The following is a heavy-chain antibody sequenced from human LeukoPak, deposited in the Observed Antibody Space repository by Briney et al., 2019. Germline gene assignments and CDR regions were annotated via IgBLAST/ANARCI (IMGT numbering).Heavy chain of an antibody. V-gene: IGHV1-69*04. J-gene: IGHJ4*02. CDR1: GGTFSSYA. CDR2: IIPIFGIA. CDR3: GKSWYYYYSSGYPDY. Sequence: ASVKVSCKASGGTFSSYAISWVRQAPGQGLEWMGRIIPIFGIANYAQKFQGRVTITADKSTSTAYMELSSLRSEDTAVYYCGKSWYYYYSSGYPDYWGQGTLVTVSS. D-gene: IGHD3-22*01.